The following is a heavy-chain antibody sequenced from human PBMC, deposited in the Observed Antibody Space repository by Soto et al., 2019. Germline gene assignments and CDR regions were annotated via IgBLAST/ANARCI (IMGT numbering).Heavy chain of an antibody. CDR2: INAGNGNT. J-gene: IGHJ3*02. CDR1: GYTFTAYA. D-gene: IGHD2-2*01. CDR3: ARAGYCTSTSCSDAFDI. V-gene: IGHV1-3*01. Sequence: QVQLVQSGAEVKKPGASVKVSCKASGYTFTAYAMHWVRQAPGQRPEWMGWINAGNGNTKDSQKFQGRVIITRDTSPSTAYMDLSSLRSEDTAVYYCARAGYCTSTSCSDAFDIWGQGTMVTVSS.